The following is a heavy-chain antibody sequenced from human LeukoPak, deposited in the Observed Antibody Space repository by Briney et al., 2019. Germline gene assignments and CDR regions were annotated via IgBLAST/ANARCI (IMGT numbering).Heavy chain of an antibody. Sequence: ASVKVSCKVSGYTLTELSMHWVRQAPGKGLEWMGGFDPEDGETIYAQKFQGRVTMTEDTSTDTAYMELSSLRVEDTAVYYCARDSESWTETGPRFDYWGQGTLVTVSS. V-gene: IGHV1-24*01. CDR1: GYTLTELS. J-gene: IGHJ4*02. D-gene: IGHD3-9*01. CDR3: ARDSESWTETGPRFDY. CDR2: FDPEDGET.